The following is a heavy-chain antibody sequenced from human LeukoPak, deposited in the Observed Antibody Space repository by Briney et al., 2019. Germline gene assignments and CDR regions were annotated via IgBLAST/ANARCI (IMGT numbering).Heavy chain of an antibody. CDR3: AREQLTRRAVMGKDY. Sequence: SVKVSCKASGGTFSSYAISWVRQAPGQGLEWMGGIIPIFGTANYAQKFQGRVTITADESTSTAYMELSSLRSEDTAVYYCAREQLTRRAVMGKDYWGQGTQVTVSS. V-gene: IGHV1-69*13. CDR1: GGTFSSYA. CDR2: IIPIFGTA. D-gene: IGHD6-19*01. J-gene: IGHJ4*02.